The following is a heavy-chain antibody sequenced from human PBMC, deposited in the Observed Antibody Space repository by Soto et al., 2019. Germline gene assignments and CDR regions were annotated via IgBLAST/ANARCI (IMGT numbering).Heavy chain of an antibody. D-gene: IGHD5-12*01. CDR3: ARDHDEDFGYDLDYFDY. V-gene: IGHV3-48*01. J-gene: IGHJ4*02. Sequence: GGSLRLSCAASGFTFSTYSMNWVRQAPGKGLEWVSYISSSSSTIFYTDSVKGRFTVSRDNAKNSLFLEMNSLRPEDTAFYYCARDHDEDFGYDLDYFDYWGQGT. CDR2: ISSSSSTI. CDR1: GFTFSTYS.